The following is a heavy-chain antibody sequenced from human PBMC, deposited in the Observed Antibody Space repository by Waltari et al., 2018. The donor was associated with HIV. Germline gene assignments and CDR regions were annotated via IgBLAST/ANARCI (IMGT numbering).Heavy chain of an antibody. CDR1: GGSISSSSYY. CDR2: IYYSGGT. D-gene: IGHD3-22*01. V-gene: IGHV4-39*01. J-gene: IGHJ6*02. Sequence: QLQLQESGPGLVKPSETLSLTCTVSGGSISSSSYYWGWIRQPPGKGLEWIGSIYYSGGTYYNPTRKSRVTISVETSKNQFSLKLSSVTAADTAVYYCARTVYYYDSSGAHYYGMDVWGQGTTVTVSS. CDR3: ARTVYYYDSSGAHYYGMDV.